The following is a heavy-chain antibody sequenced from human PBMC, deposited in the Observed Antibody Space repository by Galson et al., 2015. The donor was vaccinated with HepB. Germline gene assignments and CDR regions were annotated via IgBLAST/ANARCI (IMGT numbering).Heavy chain of an antibody. CDR3: ALRIVGASGGFDY. CDR1: AGPISSGGYY. Sequence: TLSLTCTVSAGPISSGGYYWSLIRQHPGKGLEWIGYIYYSGSTYYNPSLKSRVTISVDTSKNQFSLKLSSVTAADTAVSYCALRIVGASGGFDYWGQGTLVTVSS. CDR2: IYYSGST. J-gene: IGHJ4*02. V-gene: IGHV4-31*03. D-gene: IGHD1-26*01.